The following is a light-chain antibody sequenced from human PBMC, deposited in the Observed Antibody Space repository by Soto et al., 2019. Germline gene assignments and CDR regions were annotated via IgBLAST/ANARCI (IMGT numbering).Light chain of an antibody. V-gene: IGKV3-15*01. CDR2: GAS. Sequence: EIVMTQSPATLSVSPGERATLSCRASQSVSNNLAWYQKKPGQAPRLLIYGASTRATGIPARFSGSGSGTEFTLTISRLQSEDFAVYYCQQYNNWWTFGQGPRVDIK. CDR3: QQYNNWWT. J-gene: IGKJ1*01. CDR1: QSVSNN.